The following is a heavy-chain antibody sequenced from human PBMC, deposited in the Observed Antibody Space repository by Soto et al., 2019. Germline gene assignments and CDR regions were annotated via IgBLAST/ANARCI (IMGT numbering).Heavy chain of an antibody. CDR3: ARASTRADCFYLFEY. V-gene: IGHV3-7*01. J-gene: IGHJ4*02. D-gene: IGHD2-21*01. Sequence: PGGSLRLSCAASGFTFNSYWMSWVRQAPGRGMEWVANIKQDGSEKYYVDSVKGRFTISRDNAKNSLYLQMNTLKAEDTAVYYCARASTRADCFYLFEYWGLGTLVTVSS. CDR1: GFTFNSYW. CDR2: IKQDGSEK.